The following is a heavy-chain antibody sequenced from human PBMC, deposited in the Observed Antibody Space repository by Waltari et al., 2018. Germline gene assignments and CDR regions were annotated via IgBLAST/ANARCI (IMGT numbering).Heavy chain of an antibody. Sequence: QVQLQQWGAGLLKPSETLSLTCAVYGGSFSGYYWSWIRQPPGKGLEWIGEINHSGSTNYNPSLKSRVTISVDTSKNQFSLKLSSVTAEDTAVYYCAKKGWLRFGEFDYWGQGTLVTVSS. D-gene: IGHD5-12*01. V-gene: IGHV4-34*01. J-gene: IGHJ4*02. CDR1: GGSFSGYY. CDR3: AKKGWLRFGEFDY. CDR2: INHSGST.